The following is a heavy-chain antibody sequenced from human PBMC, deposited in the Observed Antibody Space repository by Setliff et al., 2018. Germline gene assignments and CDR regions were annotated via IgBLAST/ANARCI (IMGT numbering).Heavy chain of an antibody. CDR3: ARAVTIFGVITPIYFYYMDV. J-gene: IGHJ6*03. Sequence: GGSLRLSCEASGFTLNNAWISWVRQAPGKGLEWVASISVSGDDIYYTDSVKGRFSISRDNAKNSLHLQMNSLRAEDTALFYCARAVTIFGVITPIYFYYMDVWGKGTTVTVSS. D-gene: IGHD3-3*01. CDR1: GFTLNNAW. V-gene: IGHV3-21*01. CDR2: ISVSGDDI.